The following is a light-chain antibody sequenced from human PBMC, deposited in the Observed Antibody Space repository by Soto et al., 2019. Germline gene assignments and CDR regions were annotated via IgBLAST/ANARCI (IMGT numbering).Light chain of an antibody. Sequence: EIVLTQSPATLSLSPGERATLSCRASQRVSSYLAWYQQKPGQAPRLLIYDASSRATGIPARFSGSESGTDFTLTISSLEPEDFAVYYCQQRSNWPPLTFGGGTKVEIK. V-gene: IGKV3-11*01. CDR2: DAS. CDR3: QQRSNWPPLT. CDR1: QRVSSY. J-gene: IGKJ4*01.